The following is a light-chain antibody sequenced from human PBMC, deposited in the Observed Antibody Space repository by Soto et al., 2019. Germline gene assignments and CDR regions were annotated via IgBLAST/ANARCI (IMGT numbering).Light chain of an antibody. V-gene: IGKV1-5*01. CDR3: QQYNSYST. CDR1: QSISSW. Sequence: DIQMTQSPSTLSASVGDRVTITCRASQSISSWLAWYQQKRGKAPKLLIYDASSLESGVPSRFSGSGSGTEFTLTISSLQPDDFATYYCQQYNSYSTVGQGTKVDSK. J-gene: IGKJ1*01. CDR2: DAS.